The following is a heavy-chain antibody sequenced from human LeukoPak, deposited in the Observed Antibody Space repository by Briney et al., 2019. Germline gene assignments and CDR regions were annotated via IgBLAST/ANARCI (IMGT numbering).Heavy chain of an antibody. CDR1: GFTFSSYW. D-gene: IGHD6-6*01. V-gene: IGHV3-7*01. CDR2: IKQDGSEK. J-gene: IGHJ6*02. Sequence: PGGSPRLSCAASGFTFSSYWMSWVRQAPGKGLEWVANIKQDGSEKYYVDSVKGRFTISRDNAKNSLYLQMNSLRAEDTAVYYCARASSSSSPIFFYYYYGMDVWGQGTTVTVSS. CDR3: ARASSSSSPIFFYYYYGMDV.